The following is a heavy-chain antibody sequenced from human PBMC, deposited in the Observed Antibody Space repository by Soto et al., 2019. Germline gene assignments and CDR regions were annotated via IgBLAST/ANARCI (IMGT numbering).Heavy chain of an antibody. V-gene: IGHV4-30-4*01. CDR2: IYYSGST. CDR3: ARGSYYYDSSGYYHY. Sequence: SETLSLTCTVSGGSISSGDYYWSWIRQPPGKGLEWIGYIYYSGSTYYNPSLKSRVTISVDTSKNQFSLKLSSVTAAVTAVYYCARGSYYYDSSGYYHYWGHGTLVTVSS. CDR1: GGSISSGDYY. D-gene: IGHD3-22*01. J-gene: IGHJ4*01.